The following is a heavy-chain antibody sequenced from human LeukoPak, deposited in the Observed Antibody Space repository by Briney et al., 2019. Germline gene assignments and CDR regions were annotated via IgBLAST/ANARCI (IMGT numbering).Heavy chain of an antibody. CDR1: GYTFTNYD. J-gene: IGHJ4*02. V-gene: IGHV1-8*01. D-gene: IGHD1-26*01. CDR3: ARVWGAIDY. CDR2: MNPKSGNT. Sequence: ASVTVSCKTSGYTFTNYDINWVRQATGQGLEWMGWMNPKSGNTGSAQRFRGRVTMTRDTSISTAYMELSSLRSEDTAVYYCARVWGAIDYWGQGTLVTVSS.